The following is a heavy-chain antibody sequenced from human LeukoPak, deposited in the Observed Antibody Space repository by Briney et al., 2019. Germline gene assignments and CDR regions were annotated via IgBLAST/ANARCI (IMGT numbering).Heavy chain of an antibody. Sequence: PGGSLRLSCAASGFTFSSYAMHWVRQAPGKGLEWVAVIWYDGSNKYYADSVKGRFTISRDNSKNTLYLQMNSLRAEDTAVYYCGSSGPKRPGDYWGQGTLVTVSS. CDR3: GSSGPKRPGDY. CDR1: GFTFSSYA. D-gene: IGHD6-19*01. J-gene: IGHJ4*02. CDR2: IWYDGSNK. V-gene: IGHV3-33*08.